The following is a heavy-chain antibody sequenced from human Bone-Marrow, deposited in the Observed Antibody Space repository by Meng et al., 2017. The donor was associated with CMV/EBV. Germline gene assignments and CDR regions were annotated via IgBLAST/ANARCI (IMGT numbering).Heavy chain of an antibody. D-gene: IGHD2-2*01. V-gene: IGHV4-59*01. CDR2: VYNSGRT. CDR1: GGSISSYY. CDR3: ARVQKQSVVVPAAIPWSAYYYGMDV. Sequence: SETLSLTCTVSGGSISSYYWSWIRQPPGKGLEWIGYVYNSGRTNYNPPLKSRVTISVDTSKNQFSLKLSSVTAADTAVYYCARVQKQSVVVPAAIPWSAYYYGMDVWGQGTTVTVSS. J-gene: IGHJ6*02.